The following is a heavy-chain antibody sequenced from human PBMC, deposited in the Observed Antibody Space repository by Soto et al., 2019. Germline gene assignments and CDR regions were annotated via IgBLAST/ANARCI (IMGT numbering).Heavy chain of an antibody. Sequence: PGESLKISCKGSGYSFTSYWIGWARQMPGKGLEWMGIIYPGDSDTRYSPSFQGQVTISADKSISTAYLQWSSLKASDTAMYYCYVDIVATSRGRHYYYYYGMDVWGQGTTVTVSS. V-gene: IGHV5-51*01. D-gene: IGHD5-12*01. CDR3: YVDIVATSRGRHYYYYYGMDV. CDR1: GYSFTSYW. J-gene: IGHJ6*02. CDR2: IYPGDSDT.